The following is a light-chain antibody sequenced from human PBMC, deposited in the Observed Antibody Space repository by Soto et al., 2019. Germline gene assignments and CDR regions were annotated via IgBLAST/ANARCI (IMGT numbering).Light chain of an antibody. CDR1: QSVSSSY. V-gene: IGKV3-20*01. CDR2: GES. CDR3: QQYGSSPQWT. Sequence: EIVLTQSPGTLSLSPGERATLSCRASQSVSSSYLAWYQQKPGQAPRLLIYGESSRATGIPDRFSGSGSGTYFTLTMSRLEPEDFAVYYCQQYGSSPQWTVGQGPKVDIK. J-gene: IGKJ1*01.